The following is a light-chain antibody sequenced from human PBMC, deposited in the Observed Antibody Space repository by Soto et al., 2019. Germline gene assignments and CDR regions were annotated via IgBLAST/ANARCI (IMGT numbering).Light chain of an antibody. CDR1: SYDVGDYKY. CDR3: CSYAGSYPYV. Sequence: QSALTQPRSVSGSPGQSVTISCTGTSYDVGDYKYVSWYRQLPGKAPKLIIYDISERPSGVPDRFSGSKSGNTASLTISGLQAEDEADYYFCSYAGSYPYVFGTGTKLTVL. J-gene: IGLJ1*01. CDR2: DIS. V-gene: IGLV2-11*01.